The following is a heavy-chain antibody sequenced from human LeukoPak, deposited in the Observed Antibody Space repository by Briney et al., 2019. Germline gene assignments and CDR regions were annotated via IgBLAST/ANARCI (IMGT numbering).Heavy chain of an antibody. CDR2: MTGGGRT. Sequence: GGSLRLSCADSGFTFSNDAMSWVRQAPGKGLEWVSAMTGGGRTYYADSVKGRFTISRDSSKNMLNLQMNSLRAQGTALYYCVILSGPYGSSLFHHCGQGTLVTVSS. CDR3: VILSGPYGSSLFHH. CDR1: GFTFSNDA. D-gene: IGHD6-13*01. J-gene: IGHJ1*01. V-gene: IGHV3-23*01.